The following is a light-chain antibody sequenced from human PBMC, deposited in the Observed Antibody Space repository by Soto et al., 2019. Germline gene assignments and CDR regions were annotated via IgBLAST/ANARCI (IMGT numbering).Light chain of an antibody. J-gene: IGKJ1*01. Sequence: EIVLTQSPGTLSLSPGQRATLSCRASQSVSSSSLAWYQQKPGQAPRLLIYSASGRATGIPDRFSGSGSGTDFTLTISRLEPEDFAVYYCHQYGSSPWTFGQGTKVGLK. CDR3: HQYGSSPWT. CDR1: QSVSSSS. V-gene: IGKV3-20*01. CDR2: SAS.